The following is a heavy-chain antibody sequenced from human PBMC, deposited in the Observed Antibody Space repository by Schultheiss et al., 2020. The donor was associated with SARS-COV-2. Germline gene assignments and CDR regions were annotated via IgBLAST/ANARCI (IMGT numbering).Heavy chain of an antibody. CDR2: IYYSGST. CDR3: ARVGVFAPYYGMDV. Sequence: GSLRLSCTVSGGSVSSGSYYWSWIRQPPGKGLEWIGYIYYSGSTNYNPSLKSRVTISVDTSKNQFSLKLSSVTAADTAVYCCARVGVFAPYYGMDVWGQGTTVTVSS. CDR1: GGSVSSGSYY. V-gene: IGHV4-61*01. D-gene: IGHD3-3*01. J-gene: IGHJ6*02.